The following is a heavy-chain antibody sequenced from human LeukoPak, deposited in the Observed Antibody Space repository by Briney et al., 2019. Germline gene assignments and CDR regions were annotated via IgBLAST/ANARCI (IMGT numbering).Heavy chain of an antibody. Sequence: ETLSLTCAVYGGSFSGYYWSWIRQPPGKGLEWIGEINHSGSTNYNPSLKSRVTISVDTSKNQFSLKLSSVTAADTAVYYCARGDYGEQNFDYWGQGTLVTVSS. J-gene: IGHJ4*02. V-gene: IGHV4-34*01. CDR2: INHSGST. CDR1: GGSFSGYY. D-gene: IGHD4-17*01. CDR3: ARGDYGEQNFDY.